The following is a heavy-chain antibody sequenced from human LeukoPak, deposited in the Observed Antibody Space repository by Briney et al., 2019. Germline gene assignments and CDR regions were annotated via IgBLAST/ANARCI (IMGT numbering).Heavy chain of an antibody. J-gene: IGHJ4*02. D-gene: IGHD6-6*01. CDR3: ASSSSENEYYFDY. CDR1: GGSFSGYY. CDR2: INHSGST. V-gene: IGHV4-34*01. Sequence: SGTLSLTCAVYGGSFSGYYWSWIRQPPGKGLEWIGEINHSGSTNYNPSLKSRVTISVDTSKNQFSLKLSSVTAADTAVYYCASSSSENEYYFDYWGQGTLVTVSS.